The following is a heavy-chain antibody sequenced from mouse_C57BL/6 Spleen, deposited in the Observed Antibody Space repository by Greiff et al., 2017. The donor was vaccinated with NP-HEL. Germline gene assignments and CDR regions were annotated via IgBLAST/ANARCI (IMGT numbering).Heavy chain of an antibody. D-gene: IGHD1-1*01. CDR1: GYTFTSYW. J-gene: IGHJ4*01. CDR3: ARGIYYGSPHAMDY. V-gene: IGHV1-69*01. Sequence: QVQLQQPGAELVMPGASVKLSCKASGYTFTSYWMHWVKQRPGQGLEWIGEIDPSDSYTNYNQKFKGKSTLTVDKSSSTAYMQLSSLTSEDSAVYYCARGIYYGSPHAMDYWGQGTSVTVSS. CDR2: IDPSDSYT.